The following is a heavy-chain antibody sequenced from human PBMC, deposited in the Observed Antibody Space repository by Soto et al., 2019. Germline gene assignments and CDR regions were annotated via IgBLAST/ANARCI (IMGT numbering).Heavy chain of an antibody. CDR3: ARDLYVIEVSGQLDY. J-gene: IGHJ4*02. D-gene: IGHD6-19*01. V-gene: IGHV1-18*04. CDR2: ISAYNGKT. CDR1: GYSFSNYG. Sequence: QVQMVQSGAEVKKPGASVKVSCKVSGYSFSNYGISWVRKAPGQGLEWMGWISAYNGKTHYAEKFQGRVTMTTNTSTSTAYMEVRSLRSDDTAVYYCARDLYVIEVSGQLDYWGQGPPVTVSS.